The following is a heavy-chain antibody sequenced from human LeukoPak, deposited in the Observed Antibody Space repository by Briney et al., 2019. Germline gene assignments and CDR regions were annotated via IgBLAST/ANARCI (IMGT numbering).Heavy chain of an antibody. D-gene: IGHD4-23*01. CDR1: GYTFISFA. J-gene: IGHJ3*02. CDR3: ARRTNYGGNSLIAFDI. CDR2: ITTNTEHP. V-gene: IGHV7-4-1*02. Sequence: SVNVFCKASGYTFISFAMRWAPHAPGQGLECMGCITTNTEHPTYAHGFTGRFVFFLGTSVSTAYLQISSLKAEDTAVYYCARRTNYGGNSLIAFDIWGQGTMVTVSS.